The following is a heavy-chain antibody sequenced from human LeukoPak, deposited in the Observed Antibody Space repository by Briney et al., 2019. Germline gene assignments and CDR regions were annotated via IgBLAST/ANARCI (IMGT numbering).Heavy chain of an antibody. Sequence: GGSQRLSCAASGFKFSDHYIDWARQAPGKGLEWVGRSRNKASSYTTEYAASVEGRFTISRDVSESSLYLQMNSLRTEDTAVYYCAAISRRTGFDYWGQGTLVTVSS. D-gene: IGHD3/OR15-3a*01. CDR3: AAISRRTGFDY. CDR1: GFKFSDHY. CDR2: SRNKASSYTT. J-gene: IGHJ4*02. V-gene: IGHV3-72*01.